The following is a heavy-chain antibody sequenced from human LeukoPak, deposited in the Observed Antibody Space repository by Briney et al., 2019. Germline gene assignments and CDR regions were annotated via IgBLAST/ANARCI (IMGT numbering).Heavy chain of an antibody. D-gene: IGHD4-23*01. CDR1: GFTFRSYA. V-gene: IGHV3-23*01. J-gene: IGHJ4*02. CDR3: AKGGHDYGGLCDY. Sequence: GGSLRLSCGASGFTFRSYAMSWVRQAPGKGLEWVSGISSSGDRTYYADSVKGRFTISRDNSKNTLYLQMNSLRAEDTAVYYCAKGGHDYGGLCDYWGQGTLVTVSS. CDR2: ISSSGDRT.